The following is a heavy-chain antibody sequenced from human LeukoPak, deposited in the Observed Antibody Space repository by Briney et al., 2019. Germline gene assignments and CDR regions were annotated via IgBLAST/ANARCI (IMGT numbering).Heavy chain of an antibody. CDR1: GFTFSSYA. CDR2: ISGSGGST. D-gene: IGHD6-19*01. Sequence: GGSLRLSCAASGFTFSSYAMSWVRLAPGKGLEWVSAISGSGGSTYYADSVKGRFTISRDNSKNTLYLQMNSLRAEDTAVYYCAKNGWLVPLIDYWGQGTLVTVSS. CDR3: AKNGWLVPLIDY. J-gene: IGHJ4*02. V-gene: IGHV3-23*01.